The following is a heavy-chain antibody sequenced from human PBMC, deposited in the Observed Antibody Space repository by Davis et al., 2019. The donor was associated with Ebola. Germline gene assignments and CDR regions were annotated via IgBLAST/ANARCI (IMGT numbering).Heavy chain of an antibody. CDR3: ARDRSDYDYVWGSYRYHP. D-gene: IGHD3-16*02. CDR2: IYYSGST. J-gene: IGHJ5*02. CDR1: GGSISSYF. Sequence: SETLSLTCTVSGGSISSYFWSWIRQTPGKGLEWIGYIYYSGSTNYNPSLKSRVTISVDTSKNQFSLKLSSVTAADTAVYYCARDRSDYDYVWGSYRYHPWGQGTLVTVSS. V-gene: IGHV4-59*12.